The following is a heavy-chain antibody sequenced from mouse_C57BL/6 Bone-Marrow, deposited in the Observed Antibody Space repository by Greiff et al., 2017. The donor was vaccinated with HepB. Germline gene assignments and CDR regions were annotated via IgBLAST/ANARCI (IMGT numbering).Heavy chain of an antibody. CDR1: GYTFTSYW. J-gene: IGHJ3*01. V-gene: IGHV1-64*01. CDR3: ARLGAWFAY. Sequence: QVQLQQSGAELVMPGASVKLSCKASGYTFTSYWMHWVKQRPGQGLEWIGMIHPNSGSTNYNEKFKSKATLTVDKSSSTAYMQLSSLTSEDSAVYYCARLGAWFAYWGQGTLVTVSA. CDR2: IHPNSGST. D-gene: IGHD4-1*01.